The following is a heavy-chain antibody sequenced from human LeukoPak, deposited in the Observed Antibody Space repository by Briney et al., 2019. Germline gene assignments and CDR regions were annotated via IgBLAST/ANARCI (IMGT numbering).Heavy chain of an antibody. CDR1: GNYW. J-gene: IGHJ5*02. V-gene: IGHV3-9*01. Sequence: GGSLRLSCAASGNYWMHWVRQAPGKGLEWVSGISWNSGSIGYADSVKGRFTISGDNAKNSLYLQMNSLRAEDTALYYCAKGPPLWFGELYWFDPWGQGTLVTVSS. D-gene: IGHD3-10*01. CDR2: ISWNSGSI. CDR3: AKGPPLWFGELYWFDP.